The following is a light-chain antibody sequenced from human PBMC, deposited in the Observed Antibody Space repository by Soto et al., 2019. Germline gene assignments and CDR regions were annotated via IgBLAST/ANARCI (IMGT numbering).Light chain of an antibody. J-gene: IGKJ3*01. CDR1: QGINSY. V-gene: IGKV1-27*01. CDR3: QKYSSVPV. Sequence: DIPMTQSPSPLSASVGDRVTITCRASQGINSYVAWYQQKPGKPPKLLIYAASPLQSGVPSRFSGSGSGTGFTLTINSLQPEDVATESCQKYSSVPVFGPGTKVAIK. CDR2: AAS.